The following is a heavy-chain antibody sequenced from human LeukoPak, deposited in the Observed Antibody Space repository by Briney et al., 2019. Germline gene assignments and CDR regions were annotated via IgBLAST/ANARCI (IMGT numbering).Heavy chain of an antibody. CDR3: ARDWMARDAFDI. V-gene: IGHV3-30*03. CDR2: ISYDGSNK. D-gene: IGHD5-24*01. Sequence: GRSLRLSCAASGFTFSSYGMHWVRQAPGKGLECVAVISYDGSNKYYADSVKGRFTISRDNAKNSLYLQMNSLRAEDTAVYYCARDWMARDAFDIWGQGTMVTVSS. J-gene: IGHJ3*02. CDR1: GFTFSSYG.